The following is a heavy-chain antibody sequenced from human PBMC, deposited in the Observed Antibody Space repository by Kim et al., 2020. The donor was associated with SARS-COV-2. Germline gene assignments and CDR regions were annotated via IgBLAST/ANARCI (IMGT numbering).Heavy chain of an antibody. CDR2: IRSKVNGYAT. CDR1: GFTFSDSA. D-gene: IGHD1-1*01. J-gene: IGHJ3*02. Sequence: GGSLRLSCGASGFTFSDSAMHWVRRASGKGLEWVGRIRSKVNGYATAYSASVRGRFTISRDDSRNTAYRQMNSLKTEDTAVDYCTRVSGTTVAFWDAFD. V-gene: IGHV3-73*01. CDR3: TRVSGTTVAFWDAFD.